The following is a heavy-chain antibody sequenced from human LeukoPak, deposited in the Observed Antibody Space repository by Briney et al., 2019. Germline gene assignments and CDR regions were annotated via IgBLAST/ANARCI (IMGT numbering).Heavy chain of an antibody. Sequence: GGSLRLSCAASGFTFSGYWMHWVRQAPGKGLVWVSRINSDGSSTSYADSVKGRFTISRDNAKNTLYLQMNSLRAEDTAVYYCARSGYFDWFYHWGQGTLVTVSS. CDR1: GFTFSGYW. D-gene: IGHD3-9*01. V-gene: IGHV3-74*01. J-gene: IGHJ5*02. CDR3: ARSGYFDWFYH. CDR2: INSDGSST.